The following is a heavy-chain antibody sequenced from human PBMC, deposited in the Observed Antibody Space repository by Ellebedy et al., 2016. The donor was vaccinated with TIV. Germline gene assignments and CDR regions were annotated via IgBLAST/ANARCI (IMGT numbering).Heavy chain of an antibody. Sequence: RQAPAQGLECMGGIIPIFGTANYAQKFRGRVTITADESTSAAYMDLSSLRYEDTAVYYCARAESGGYAWDYWGQGTLVTVSS. J-gene: IGHJ4*02. CDR3: ARAESGGYAWDY. CDR2: IIPIFGTA. D-gene: IGHD5-12*01. V-gene: IGHV1-69*01.